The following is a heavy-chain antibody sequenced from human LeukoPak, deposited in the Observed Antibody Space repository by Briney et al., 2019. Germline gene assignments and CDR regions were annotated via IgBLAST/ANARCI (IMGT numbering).Heavy chain of an antibody. CDR2: IIPILGIA. V-gene: IGHV1-69*02. Sequence: SVKVSCKASGGTFSSYTISWVRQAPGQGLEWMGRIIPILGIANYAQKFQGRVTITADKSTGTAYMELSSLRSEDTAVYYCARITIFGGDNWFDPWGQGTLVTVSS. CDR1: GGTFSSYT. CDR3: ARITIFGGDNWFDP. D-gene: IGHD3-3*01. J-gene: IGHJ5*02.